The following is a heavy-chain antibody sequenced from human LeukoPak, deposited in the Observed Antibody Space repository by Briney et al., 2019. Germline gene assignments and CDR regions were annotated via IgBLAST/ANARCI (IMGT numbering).Heavy chain of an antibody. CDR1: GFTFSSYA. D-gene: IGHD3-10*01. CDR3: ARYLSGSGAMDV. CDR2: ISGSGGST. V-gene: IGHV3-23*01. Sequence: HPGGSLRLSCAASGFTFSSYAMSWVRQAPGKGLEWVSAISGSGGSTYYADSVKGRFTISRDNSKDTLYLQMNSLRAEDTAVYYCARYLSGSGAMDVWGKGTTVTISS. J-gene: IGHJ6*03.